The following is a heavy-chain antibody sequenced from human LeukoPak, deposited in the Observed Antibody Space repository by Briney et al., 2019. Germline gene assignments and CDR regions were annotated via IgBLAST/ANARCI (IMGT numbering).Heavy chain of an antibody. CDR3: ARRTPRAGYFDY. CDR2: IQYTGSP. Sequence: SETLSLTCTVSGGSITTGGYYWIWIRQLPGKGLEWIGYIQYTGSPFNNPSLESRATVSRDTSKNQSSLTVSSVTAADTAVYFCARRTPRAGYFDYWGQGNLVTVS. D-gene: IGHD1/OR15-1a*01. CDR1: GGSITTGGYY. V-gene: IGHV4-31*03. J-gene: IGHJ4*02.